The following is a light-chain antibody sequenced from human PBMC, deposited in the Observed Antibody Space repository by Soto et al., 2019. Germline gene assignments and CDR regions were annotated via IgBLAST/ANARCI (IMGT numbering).Light chain of an antibody. Sequence: QSVLTQPPSVSGAPGQRVTISCTGSSSNIGAGYDVHWYQQLPGTAPKLLIYGNSNRPSGVPDRFSGSKSGTSASLAITGLPAEDEAEYFWPAYYSSLGGVVFGRGTKPTVL. CDR1: SSNIGAGYD. J-gene: IGLJ2*01. CDR2: GNS. CDR3: PAYYSSLGGVV. V-gene: IGLV1-40*01.